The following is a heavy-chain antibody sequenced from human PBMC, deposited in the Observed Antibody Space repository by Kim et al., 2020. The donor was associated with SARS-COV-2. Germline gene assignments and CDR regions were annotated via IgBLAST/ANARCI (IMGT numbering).Heavy chain of an antibody. CDR1: GGSISSSSYY. J-gene: IGHJ5*02. Sequence: SETLSLTCTVSGGSISSSSYYWGWIRQPPGKGLEWIGSIYYSGSTYYNPSLKSRVTISVDTSKNQFSLKLSSVTAADTAVYYCARNGGASVLRYFDGLEGGFRWFDPWGQGTLVTVSS. CDR2: IYYSGST. V-gene: IGHV4-39*01. D-gene: IGHD3-9*01. CDR3: ARNGGASVLRYFDGLEGGFRWFDP.